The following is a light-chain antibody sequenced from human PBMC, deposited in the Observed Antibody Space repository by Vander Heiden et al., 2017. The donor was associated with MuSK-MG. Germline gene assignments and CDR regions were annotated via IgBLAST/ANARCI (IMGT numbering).Light chain of an antibody. J-gene: IGKJ4*01. Sequence: EIVMTQSLATLSVSPGETASLSCRTSQSVDSKLSWYQKRPGQAPRLLIYGASTRATCIPAKFSGSGCGTEFTLTISSRQPEDSAVYYCQQHHQWPPLTFGGGTKVEI. V-gene: IGKV3D-15*01. CDR1: QSVDSK. CDR2: GAS. CDR3: QQHHQWPPLT.